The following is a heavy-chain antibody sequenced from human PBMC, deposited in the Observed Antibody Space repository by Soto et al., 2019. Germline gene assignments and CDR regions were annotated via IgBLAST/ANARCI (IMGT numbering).Heavy chain of an antibody. CDR1: GDTFISYF. J-gene: IGHJ4*02. D-gene: IGHD3-10*01. V-gene: IGHV1-46*01. CDR2: INPSGGTT. CDR3: AQELWFGEPGPDY. Sequence: QVQLVQSGAEVKKPGASVKVSCNASGDTFISYFLHWVRQAPGQGLEWMGIINPSGGTTTYAQKFQRRVTLTWDTSASTFYMELRSLTSEDTAVYYWAQELWFGEPGPDYWCQGTMVTVS.